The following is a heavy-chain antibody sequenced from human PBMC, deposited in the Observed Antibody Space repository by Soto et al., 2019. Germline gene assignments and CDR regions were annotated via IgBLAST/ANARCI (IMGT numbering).Heavy chain of an antibody. CDR2: IYYSGST. D-gene: IGHD6-13*01. Sequence: SETLSLTCTVSGGSISSGDYYWSWIRQPPGKGLEWIGSIYYSGSTYYNPSLKSRVTISVDTSKNQFSLKLNSVTAADTAVYYSASRHSSPYFDYWGQGTLVTV. V-gene: IGHV4-30-4*01. CDR3: ASRHSSPYFDY. J-gene: IGHJ4*02. CDR1: GGSISSGDYY.